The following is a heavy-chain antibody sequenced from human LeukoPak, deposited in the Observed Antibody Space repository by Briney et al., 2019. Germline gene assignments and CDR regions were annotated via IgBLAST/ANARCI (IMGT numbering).Heavy chain of an antibody. CDR2: ISGSGGST. CDR1: GFTFSNYG. J-gene: IGHJ6*02. V-gene: IGHV3-23*01. D-gene: IGHD2-2*01. CDR3: AKPPAPYYYYGMDV. Sequence: PGGSLRLSCAAAGFTFSNYGMTWVRQAPGKGLEWVSGISGSGGSTNYADSVKGRFTISRDNSKNTLYLQMNSLRAEDTAVYYCAKPPAPYYYYGMDVWGQGTRSPSP.